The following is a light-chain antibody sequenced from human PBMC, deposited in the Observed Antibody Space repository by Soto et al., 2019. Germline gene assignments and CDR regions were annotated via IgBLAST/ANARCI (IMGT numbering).Light chain of an antibody. CDR2: AAS. CDR1: QGIGNY. Sequence: DIQMTQSPSSLSASVGDRLTITCRASQGIGNYLAWYQQRPGKGPKLLIYAASTLQSGVPSRFSGSGSGTDFTLTVSSLQHEDFETYSCQKYNSAPLTLGGGTKVDIK. V-gene: IGKV1-27*01. J-gene: IGKJ4*01. CDR3: QKYNSAPLT.